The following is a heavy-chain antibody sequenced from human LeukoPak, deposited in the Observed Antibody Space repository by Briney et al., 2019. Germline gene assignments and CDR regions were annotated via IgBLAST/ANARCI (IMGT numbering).Heavy chain of an antibody. CDR1: GGSISSSSYY. J-gene: IGHJ6*03. D-gene: IGHD1-26*01. V-gene: IGHV4-39*07. CDR3: ARVSSRELLEYYYYMDV. CDR2: IYYSGST. Sequence: TSETLSLTCTVSGGSISSSSYYWGWIHQPTGKGLEWIGSIYYSGSTYYNPSLKSRVTISVDTSKNQFSLKLSSVTAADTAVYYCARVSSRELLEYYYYMDVWGKGTSVTVSS.